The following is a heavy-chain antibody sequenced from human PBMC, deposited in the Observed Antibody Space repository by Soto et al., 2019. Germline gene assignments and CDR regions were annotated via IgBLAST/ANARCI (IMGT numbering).Heavy chain of an antibody. CDR2: SRDKPQGYST. CDR3: VRATYFSDSSGYTRCLDY. Sequence: GGSLRLSCAGSVFTLSDHYIDWVRQAPGKGLEWVGRSRDKPQGYSTAYAASVKGRFTTSRDESKNSAYLQMNSLKTEDTAVYYCVRATYFSDSSGYTRCLDYWGQGTLVTVSS. D-gene: IGHD3-22*01. V-gene: IGHV3-72*01. J-gene: IGHJ4*02. CDR1: VFTLSDHY.